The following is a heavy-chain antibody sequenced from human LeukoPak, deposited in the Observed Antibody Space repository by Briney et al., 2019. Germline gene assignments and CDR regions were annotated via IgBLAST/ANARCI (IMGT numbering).Heavy chain of an antibody. CDR1: GYSFTTYW. CDR3: TSPRSGVGIDY. CDR2: IYPRDSDT. J-gene: IGHJ4*02. Sequence: KYGESLKISCKASGYSFTTYWIGWVRQMPGKGLEYMGIIYPRDSDTRYSPSFQGQVTISADKSISTAYLQWSSLKASDTAIYYCTSPRSGVGIDYWGQGTLVTVSS. D-gene: IGHD3-10*01. V-gene: IGHV5-51*01.